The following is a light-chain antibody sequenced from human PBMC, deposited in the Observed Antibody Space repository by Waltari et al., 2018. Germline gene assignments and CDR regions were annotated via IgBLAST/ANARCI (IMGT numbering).Light chain of an antibody. J-gene: IGKJ1*01. Sequence: DIVMTQSPDSLAVSLGERATINCKYSQSVLYSSNNNNYLAWYQQKPGQPPKLLIYWASTRESGVPDRFSGSGSGTDFTLTISSLQAEDVAVYYCQQYYSSPWMFGQGTKVEIK. CDR1: QSVLYSSNNNNY. CDR3: QQYYSSPWM. V-gene: IGKV4-1*01. CDR2: WAS.